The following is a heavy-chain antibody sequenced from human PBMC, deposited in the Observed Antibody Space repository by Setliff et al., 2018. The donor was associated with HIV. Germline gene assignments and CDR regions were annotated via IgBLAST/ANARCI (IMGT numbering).Heavy chain of an antibody. D-gene: IGHD6-6*01. V-gene: IGHV1-69*13. Sequence: GASVKVSCKASADTFTNCLINWVRQAPGQGPEWMGWINTDSGTPNYAEKFQRRLTITADESTNTAYMELIGLKSEDTAVYYCARDPTGGAARFDYWGQGTLVTVSS. CDR2: INTDSGTP. CDR3: ARDPTGGAARFDY. CDR1: ADTFTNCL. J-gene: IGHJ4*02.